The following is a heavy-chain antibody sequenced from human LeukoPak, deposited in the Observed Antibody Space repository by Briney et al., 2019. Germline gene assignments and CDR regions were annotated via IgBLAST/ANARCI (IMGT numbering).Heavy chain of an antibody. D-gene: IGHD2-2*01. CDR2: ISSSGSTI. V-gene: IGHV3-48*04. CDR3: ARDRLLGSTSSDY. CDR1: GFTFSSYS. J-gene: IGHJ4*02. Sequence: GGSLRLSCAASGFTFSSYSMNWVRQAPGKGLEWVSYISSSGSTIYYADSVKGRFTISRDNAKNSLYLQMNSLRAEDTAVYYCARDRLLGSTSSDYWGQGTLVTVSS.